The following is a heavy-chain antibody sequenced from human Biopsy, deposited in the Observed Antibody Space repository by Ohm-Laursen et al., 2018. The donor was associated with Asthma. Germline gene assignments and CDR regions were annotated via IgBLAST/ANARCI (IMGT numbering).Heavy chain of an antibody. D-gene: IGHD3-9*01. J-gene: IGHJ3*01. CDR3: ARTYYDFLTGQVKDVFGV. Sequence: SVKVSCKASGYNFISFAIHWVCQAPGQRLEWMGWVNTGNGGTKYSQKFQGRVTITRDTSASTAYMELRSLRSEDTATYYCARTYYDFLTGQVKDVFGVWGQGTMVTVSS. V-gene: IGHV1-3*04. CDR2: VNTGNGGT. CDR1: GYNFISFA.